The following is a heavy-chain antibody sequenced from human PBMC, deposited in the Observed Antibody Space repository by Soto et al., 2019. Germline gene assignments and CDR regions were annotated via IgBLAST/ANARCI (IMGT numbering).Heavy chain of an antibody. V-gene: IGHV3-15*01. CDR2: IKGEADGGTT. J-gene: IGHJ4*02. D-gene: IGHD3-22*01. CDR1: GYTFSNAW. CDR3: TTGLSNGYYNFDY. Sequence: GESLKISCKGSGYTFSNAWMSWVRQAPGKGLEWVGRIKGEADGGTTDYAAPVKGRITISRDHSKDTLYLQMNSLKTEDTAVYYCTTGLSNGYYNFDYWGQGTPVTVSS.